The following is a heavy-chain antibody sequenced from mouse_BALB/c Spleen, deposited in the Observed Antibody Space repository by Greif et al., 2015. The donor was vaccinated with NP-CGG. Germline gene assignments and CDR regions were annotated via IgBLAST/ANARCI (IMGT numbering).Heavy chain of an antibody. CDR1: GYTFTSYW. CDR3: ARRDTTAFAY. V-gene: IGHV1S81*02. Sequence: QVQLQQSGAELVKPGASVKLSCKASGYTFTSYWMHWVKQRPGQGLEWIGEINPSNGRTNYNEKFKSKATLTVDKSSSTAYMQLSSLTSEDSAVYYCARRDTTAFAYWGQGTLVTVSA. J-gene: IGHJ3*01. D-gene: IGHD1-2*01. CDR2: INPSNGRT.